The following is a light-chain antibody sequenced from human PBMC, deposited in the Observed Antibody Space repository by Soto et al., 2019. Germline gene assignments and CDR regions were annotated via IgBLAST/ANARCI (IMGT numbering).Light chain of an antibody. CDR1: QDISNY. V-gene: IGKV1-33*01. CDR2: DAS. Sequence: DIQMTQSPSSLSASVGDRATITCQASQDISNYLNWYQQKPGKAPKLLIYDASNLETGVPSRFSGSGSGTDFTFTISSLQPEDIATYYCQQYDNFPRLTFGGGTKVEIK. CDR3: QQYDNFPRLT. J-gene: IGKJ4*01.